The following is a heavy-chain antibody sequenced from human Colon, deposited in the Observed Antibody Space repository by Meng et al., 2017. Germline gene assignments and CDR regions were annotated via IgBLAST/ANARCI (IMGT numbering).Heavy chain of an antibody. CDR2: IYYSGST. D-gene: IGHD5-12*01. CDR3: ATTSGYDYFVH. CDR1: GASISSSSYY. V-gene: IGHV4-39*05. J-gene: IGHJ4*02. Sequence: QVQLQESGPGLVKPSETPSLTCTVSGASISSSSYYWGWIRQPPGKGLEWIGSIYYSGSTYHNPSLKSRVTISVDTSKNQFSLKLSSVTAADTAVYYCATTSGYDYFVHWGQGTLVTVSS.